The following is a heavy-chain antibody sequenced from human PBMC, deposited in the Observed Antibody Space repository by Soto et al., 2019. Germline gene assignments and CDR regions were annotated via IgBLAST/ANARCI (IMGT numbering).Heavy chain of an antibody. J-gene: IGHJ4*02. V-gene: IGHV1-18*01. CDR3: ARDSSGKYKGFDY. CDR2: ISGYNGNT. D-gene: IGHD6-19*01. CDR1: GYTFSNYG. Sequence: QVQLVQSGAEVKKPGASVKVSCKASGYTFSNYGISWVRQAPGHGLEWMGWISGYNGNTNYAQKLQGRVTMTTDTSASTASLELRSLRSDDTAVYYCARDSSGKYKGFDYWGQGTLVTVSS.